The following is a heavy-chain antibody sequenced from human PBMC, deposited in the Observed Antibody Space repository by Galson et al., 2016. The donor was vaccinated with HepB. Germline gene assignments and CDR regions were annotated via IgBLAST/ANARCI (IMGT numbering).Heavy chain of an antibody. V-gene: IGHV3-53*01. J-gene: IGHJ4*02. D-gene: IGHD2-8*01. CDR1: GLTVSSNY. CDR3: AKRVDHDNGCYFYS. Sequence: SLRLSCAGSGLTVSSNYMTWVRQAPGKGLEWVSVIYMDGRTYYADSVKGRFTISRDNSKNTLYLQMNSLRAEDTGVYFCAKRVDHDNGCYFYSWGQGTQVTFSS. CDR2: IYMDGRT.